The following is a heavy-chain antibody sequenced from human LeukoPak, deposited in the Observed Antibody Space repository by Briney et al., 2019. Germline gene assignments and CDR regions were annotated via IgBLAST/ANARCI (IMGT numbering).Heavy chain of an antibody. Sequence: GGSLRLSCVASGFTFSSYEMNWVRQAPGKGLEWVSYIRSTGSIIFYADSVRGRFTISRDNAKNSLYLQMNSLRAEDTALYYCARVNDYGGNDDAFDIWGQGTMVTVSS. V-gene: IGHV3-48*03. CDR3: ARVNDYGGNDDAFDI. J-gene: IGHJ3*02. CDR2: IRSTGSII. D-gene: IGHD4-23*01. CDR1: GFTFSSYE.